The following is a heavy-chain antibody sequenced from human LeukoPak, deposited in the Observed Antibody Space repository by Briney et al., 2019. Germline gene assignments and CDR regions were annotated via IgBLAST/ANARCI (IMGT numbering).Heavy chain of an antibody. D-gene: IGHD1-7*01. Sequence: PEGSLRLSCAASGFTFSNFAMSWVRQAPGKGLEWVSVISGSDGSTYYADSVKGRFTISRDNSKNTLYLQMNSLRAEDTAVYYCAKSPGTMWYYYYYYMDVWGKGTTVTVSS. J-gene: IGHJ6*03. CDR2: ISGSDGST. CDR3: AKSPGTMWYYYYYYMDV. CDR1: GFTFSNFA. V-gene: IGHV3-23*01.